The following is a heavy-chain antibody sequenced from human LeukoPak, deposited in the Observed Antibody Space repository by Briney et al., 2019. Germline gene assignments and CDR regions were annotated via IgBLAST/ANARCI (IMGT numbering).Heavy chain of an antibody. V-gene: IGHV1-69*13. J-gene: IGHJ5*02. CDR1: GGTFSNYP. D-gene: IGHD6-19*01. Sequence: ASVKVSCKTSGGTFSNYPISWVRQAPGQGLEWMGGITPICGTAHYAEKLQARVTITADDSTNTVFLELRSLKSEDTAVYYCARGPKIVVAGTTFAAYKWFDPWGQGTLLTVSS. CDR2: ITPICGTA. CDR3: ARGPKIVVAGTTFAAYKWFDP.